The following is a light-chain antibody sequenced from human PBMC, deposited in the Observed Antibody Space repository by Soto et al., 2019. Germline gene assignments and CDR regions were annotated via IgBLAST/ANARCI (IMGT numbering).Light chain of an antibody. J-gene: IGKJ1*01. CDR2: GAS. V-gene: IGKV1-39*01. Sequence: DIQMTQSPSSLSASVGDRVTITCRASQSISSYLNWYQHKPGKAPKILIYGASSLQSGVPSRFSGSGSGTDLTLTINTLQPEDFATYFCQQKYRVPRTFGQGTKVEMK. CDR3: QQKYRVPRT. CDR1: QSISSY.